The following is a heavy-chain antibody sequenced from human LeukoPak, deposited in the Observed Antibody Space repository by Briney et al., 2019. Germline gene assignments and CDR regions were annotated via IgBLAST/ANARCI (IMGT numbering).Heavy chain of an antibody. D-gene: IGHD3-22*01. CDR2: INYSGST. CDR3: ARVENDSSGYYYLDY. Sequence: SETLSLTCAIYSESFSGYFWSWIRQPPGKGLEWIGEINYSGSTNYNPSLKSRVTISVDTSKNQFSLKLSSVTAADTAVYYCARVENDSSGYYYLDYWGQGTLVTVSS. CDR1: SESFSGYF. J-gene: IGHJ4*02. V-gene: IGHV4-34*01.